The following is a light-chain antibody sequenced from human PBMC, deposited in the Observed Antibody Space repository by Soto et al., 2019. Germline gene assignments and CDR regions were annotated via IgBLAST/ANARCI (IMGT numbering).Light chain of an antibody. CDR3: QQYGSSRRT. V-gene: IGKV3-20*01. J-gene: IGKJ1*01. CDR2: GAS. Sequence: EIVLTHSPGTLSLSPGERATLSCRASQSVSSSYLAWYQQKPGQAPRLLIYGASSRATGIPDRFSGSGSGTDFTLTISRLEPEDFAVYYCQQYGSSRRTFGQGTKVDI. CDR1: QSVSSSY.